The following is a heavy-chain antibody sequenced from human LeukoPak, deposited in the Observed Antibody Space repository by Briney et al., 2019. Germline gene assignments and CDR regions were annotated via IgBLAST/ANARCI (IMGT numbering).Heavy chain of an antibody. Sequence: SETLSLTCAVYGGSFSGYYWSWIRQPPGKGLEWIGEINHSGSTNYNPSLKSRVTISVDTSKYQFSLKLSSVTAADTAVYYCARGSVYYGSGSYDYWGQGTLVTVSS. CDR1: GGSFSGYY. CDR3: ARGSVYYGSGSYDY. CDR2: INHSGST. D-gene: IGHD3-10*01. V-gene: IGHV4-34*01. J-gene: IGHJ4*02.